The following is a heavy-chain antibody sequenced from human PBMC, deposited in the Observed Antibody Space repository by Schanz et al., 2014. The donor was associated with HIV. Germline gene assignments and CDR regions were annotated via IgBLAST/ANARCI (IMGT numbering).Heavy chain of an antibody. V-gene: IGHV3-23*03. J-gene: IGHJ5*02. CDR3: VKAYSSGFSGAGS. CDR1: GFNFNNYA. CDR2: IWNDGSNT. D-gene: IGHD5-18*01. Sequence: EVQLLESGGGLEQPGGSLRLSCAASGFNFNNYAMTWVRQAPGKGLEWVAVIWNDGSNTFYADSVKGRFTISRDNSKKTVFLQMNNLRAEDTAIYYCVKAYSSGFSGAGSWGQGALVTVSS.